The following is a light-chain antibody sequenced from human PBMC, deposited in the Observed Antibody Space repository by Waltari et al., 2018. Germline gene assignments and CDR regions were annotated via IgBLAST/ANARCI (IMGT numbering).Light chain of an antibody. Sequence: EIVMTQSPATLSVSPGDTATLSCRASQSVSSNVAWYQKKPGQAPGLLIYDASTRATSIPAKFRGSGSGTEFTLTISSRQSEDFAVYYCQQYNRWPPITFGHGTRLEIK. J-gene: IGKJ5*01. CDR1: QSVSSN. CDR3: QQYNRWPPIT. V-gene: IGKV3-15*01. CDR2: DAS.